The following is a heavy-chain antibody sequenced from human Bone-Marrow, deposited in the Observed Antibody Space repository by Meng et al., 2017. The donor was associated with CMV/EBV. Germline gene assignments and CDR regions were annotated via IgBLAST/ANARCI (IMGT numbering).Heavy chain of an antibody. CDR1: GFTFSSYW. J-gene: IGHJ4*02. Sequence: GGSLRLPCAASGFTFSSYWMHWVRQAPGKGLVWVSRINSDGSSTSYADSVKGRFTISRDNAKNTLYLQMNSLRAEDTAVYYCARDSGSTVTPHYWGQGTLVTVS. CDR3: ARDSGSTVTPHY. D-gene: IGHD4-11*01. CDR2: INSDGSST. V-gene: IGHV3-74*01.